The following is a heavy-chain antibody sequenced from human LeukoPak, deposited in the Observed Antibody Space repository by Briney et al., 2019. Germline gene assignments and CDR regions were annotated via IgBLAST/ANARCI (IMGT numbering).Heavy chain of an antibody. CDR1: GGSISSYY. D-gene: IGHD3-22*01. Sequence: PSETLSLTCTVSGGSISSYYWSWIRQPPGKGLEWIGYIYYSGSTNYNPSLKSRVTISVDTSKNQFSLKLSSVTAADMAVYYCARAQYCYDTNWFDPWGQGTLVTVSS. J-gene: IGHJ5*02. CDR2: IYYSGST. CDR3: ARAQYCYDTNWFDP. V-gene: IGHV4-59*01.